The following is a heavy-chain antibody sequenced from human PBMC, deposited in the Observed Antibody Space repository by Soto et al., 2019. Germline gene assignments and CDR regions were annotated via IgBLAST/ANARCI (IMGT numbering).Heavy chain of an antibody. V-gene: IGHV4-34*01. J-gene: IGHJ4*02. CDR2: INRSGGT. CDR3: GWVAGTPTVDY. D-gene: IGHD6-19*01. Sequence: QLHLQQWGAGLLKPSETLSLSCTVYGGSLSRYSWSWIRQSPGKGLEWIGEINRSGGTDYNPSLKSRVTISADTSKNQFSLKLTSVTAADTAVYYCGWVAGTPTVDYWGKGTLVTVSS. CDR1: GGSLSRYS.